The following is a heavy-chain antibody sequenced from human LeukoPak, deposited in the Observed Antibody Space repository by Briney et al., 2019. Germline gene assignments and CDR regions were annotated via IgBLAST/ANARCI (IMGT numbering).Heavy chain of an antibody. CDR1: GFTFSSYS. D-gene: IGHD4-11*01. Sequence: PGGSLRLSCAASGFTFSSYSMNWVRQAPGKGLEWVSSISSSSSYIYYADSVKGRFTISRDNAKNSLYLQMNSLRAEDTAVYYCAKAPYSNDYYFDYWGQGTLVTVSS. CDR3: AKAPYSNDYYFDY. V-gene: IGHV3-21*01. J-gene: IGHJ4*02. CDR2: ISSSSSYI.